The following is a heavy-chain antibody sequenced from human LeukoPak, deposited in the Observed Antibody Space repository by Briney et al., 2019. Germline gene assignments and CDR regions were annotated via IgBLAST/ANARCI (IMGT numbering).Heavy chain of an antibody. D-gene: IGHD2-15*01. J-gene: IGHJ4*02. CDR2: VRYDATNK. Sequence: GGSLRLSCAASGFTFSSYGMHWVRQAPGKGLEWVAFVRYDATNKDYADSVKGRFTISRDNSKNTVYLQMNSLRAEDTAVYYCAKDKDTVVAVASTTPFDYWGQGTLVTVSS. CDR3: AKDKDTVVAVASTTPFDY. CDR1: GFTFSSYG. V-gene: IGHV3-30*02.